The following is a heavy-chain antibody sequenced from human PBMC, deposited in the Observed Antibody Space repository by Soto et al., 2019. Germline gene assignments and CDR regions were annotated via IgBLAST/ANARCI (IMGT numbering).Heavy chain of an antibody. CDR3: ARGKDYYGSGRIYYYYYYAMDV. Sequence: SVKVSFKASGYTFTRYGFSWVRQAPGQGREWVGGIIPIFGTANYAQKFQGSVTITADESTSTAYMELSSLRSEDTAVYYCARGKDYYGSGRIYYYYYYAMDVWGRGTTVTVSS. CDR1: GYTFTRYG. J-gene: IGHJ6*02. V-gene: IGHV1-69*01. CDR2: IIPIFGTA. D-gene: IGHD3-10*01.